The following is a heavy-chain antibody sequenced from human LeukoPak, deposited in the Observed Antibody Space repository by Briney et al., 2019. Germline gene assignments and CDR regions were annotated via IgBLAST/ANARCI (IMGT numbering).Heavy chain of an antibody. CDR3: TKWGGYDGLTGYYDSDC. Sequence: PGASLRLSCAASGFTFSNYAMSWVRQAPGKGLEWVSAITGSGGSTWYADSVKGHFTISRDNSKNTLYLQMNSLGAEDTAVYYCTKWGGYDGLTGYYDSDCWGQGTLVTVSS. V-gene: IGHV3-23*01. D-gene: IGHD3-9*01. CDR1: GFTFSNYA. CDR2: ITGSGGST. J-gene: IGHJ4*02.